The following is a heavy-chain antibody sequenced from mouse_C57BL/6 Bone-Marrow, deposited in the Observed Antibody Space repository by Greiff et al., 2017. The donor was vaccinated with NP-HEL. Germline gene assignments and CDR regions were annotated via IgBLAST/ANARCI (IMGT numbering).Heavy chain of an antibody. CDR1: GFTFSDYG. V-gene: IGHV5-17*01. D-gene: IGHD2-2*01. Sequence: EVQLKESGGGLVKPGGSLKLSCAASGFTFSDYGMHWVRQAPEKGLEWVAYISRGSSTIYYADTVKGRFTISRDNAKNTLSLQMTSLRSEDTAMYYGARRVTTGYYYAMDDWGQGTSVTVSS. J-gene: IGHJ4*01. CDR3: ARRVTTGYYYAMDD. CDR2: ISRGSSTI.